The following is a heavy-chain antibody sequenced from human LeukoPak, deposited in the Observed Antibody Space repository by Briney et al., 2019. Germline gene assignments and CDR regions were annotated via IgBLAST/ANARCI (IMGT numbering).Heavy chain of an antibody. J-gene: IGHJ4*02. CDR1: EFTFKNYA. D-gene: IGHD5-24*01. CDR3: ARRSRDGYNYFDY. CDR2: ISGTGGGT. Sequence: GGSLRLSCAASEFTFKNYAMNWVRQAPGKGLEWVSVISGTGGGTYADSVKGRFTISRDNSKNTVYLQMNSLRAEDTAIYYCARRSRDGYNYFDYWGQGTLVTVPS. V-gene: IGHV3-23*01.